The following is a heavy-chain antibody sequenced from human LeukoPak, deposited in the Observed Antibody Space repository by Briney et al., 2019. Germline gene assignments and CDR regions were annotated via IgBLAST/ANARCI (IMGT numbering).Heavy chain of an antibody. CDR1: GGSISSGGYY. D-gene: IGHD3-10*01. CDR2: IYYGGST. J-gene: IGHJ4*02. Sequence: PSETLSLTCTVSGGSISSGGYYWSWIRQHPGKGLEWIGYIYYGGSTYYNPSLKSRVTISVDTSKNQFSLKLTSVTAADTAVYYCARGQSFGSFDYWGQGILVTVSS. CDR3: ARGQSFGSFDY. V-gene: IGHV4-31*03.